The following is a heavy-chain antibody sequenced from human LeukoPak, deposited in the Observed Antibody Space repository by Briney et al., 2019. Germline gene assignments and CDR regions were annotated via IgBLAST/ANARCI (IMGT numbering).Heavy chain of an antibody. CDR3: ARGVTTVVPYHYYGMDV. CDR1: GYMFTGYY. CDR2: INPNTGGT. D-gene: IGHD4-17*01. Sequence: ASVKVSCKSSGYMFTGYYIYWVRQAPRQGLECMGWINPNTGGTSYSENFRGRVTMTRDTSISTAYLELSRLTSNDMAVYYCARGVTTVVPYHYYGMDVWGQGTTVTASS. J-gene: IGHJ6*02. V-gene: IGHV1-2*02.